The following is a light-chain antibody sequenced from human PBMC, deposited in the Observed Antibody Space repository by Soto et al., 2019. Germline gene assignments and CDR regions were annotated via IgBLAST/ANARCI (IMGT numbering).Light chain of an antibody. CDR2: AVS. Sequence: QSVLTQPASVSGSPGQSITISCTGTSSDVGGYNYVSWYQQHPGMAPKLMIYAVSNRPSGVCNRFSGSKSGNTASLTISGLQAEDEAHYYCSSYASSSSPYVVFGGGTKLTVL. V-gene: IGLV2-14*01. CDR1: SSDVGGYNY. J-gene: IGLJ2*01. CDR3: SSYASSSSPYVV.